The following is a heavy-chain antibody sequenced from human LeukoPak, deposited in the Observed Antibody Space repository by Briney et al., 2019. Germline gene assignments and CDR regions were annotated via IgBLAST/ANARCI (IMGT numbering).Heavy chain of an antibody. D-gene: IGHD3-22*01. V-gene: IGHV3-7*01. Sequence: GGSLRLSCAASGFTFATYWMTWVRQAPGKGLEWVANIRQDGSEKQYVDSVKGRFTISRDNAKNSLYLQMNSLRAEDTAVYFCARDPYYSETSGYEFGVFDSWGQGTKVTVSS. J-gene: IGHJ3*02. CDR3: ARDPYYSETSGYEFGVFDS. CDR2: IRQDGSEK. CDR1: GFTFATYW.